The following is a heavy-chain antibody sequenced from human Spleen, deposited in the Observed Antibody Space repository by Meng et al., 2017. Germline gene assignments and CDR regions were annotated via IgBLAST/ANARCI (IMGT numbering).Heavy chain of an antibody. CDR2: IRTKAILGGTA. CDR1: GFTFGDHG. CDR3: SRGYHSDV. J-gene: IGHJ6*02. D-gene: IGHD5-12*01. V-gene: IGHV3-49*04. Sequence: GGSLRLSCTGSGFTFGDHGLNWVRQAPGKGLEWIGYIRTKAILGGTAEYAASVKGRFTISRDDSNSVAYLRMNSLTIDDTAVYYCSRGYHSDVWGQGTTVTVSS.